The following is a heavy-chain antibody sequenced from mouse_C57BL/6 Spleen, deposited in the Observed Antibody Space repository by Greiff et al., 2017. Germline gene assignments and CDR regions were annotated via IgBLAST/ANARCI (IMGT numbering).Heavy chain of an antibody. V-gene: IGHV1-82*01. CDR3: ATGFAY. CDR2: IYPGDGDT. CDR1: GYAFSSSW. Sequence: VQVVESGPELVKPGASVKISCKASGYAFSSSWMNWVKQRPGKGLEWIGRIYPGDGDTNYNGKFKGKATLTADKSSSTAYMQLSSLTSEDSAVYFCATGFAYWGQGTLVTVSA. J-gene: IGHJ3*01.